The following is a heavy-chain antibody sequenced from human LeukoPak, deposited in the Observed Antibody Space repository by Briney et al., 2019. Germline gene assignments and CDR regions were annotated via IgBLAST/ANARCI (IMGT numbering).Heavy chain of an antibody. Sequence: ASVKVSCKTSGYNFAIYQVHWVRQAPGQGLEWMGIVNPSDGSTSYPQKFQGRVTMTRDTSTSTVYMELSSLRSEDTAVYFCARDRGVVPAAILDYWGQGTLVTVSS. CDR3: ARDRGVVPAAILDY. V-gene: IGHV1-46*01. CDR2: VNPSDGST. D-gene: IGHD2-2*02. CDR1: GYNFAIYQ. J-gene: IGHJ4*02.